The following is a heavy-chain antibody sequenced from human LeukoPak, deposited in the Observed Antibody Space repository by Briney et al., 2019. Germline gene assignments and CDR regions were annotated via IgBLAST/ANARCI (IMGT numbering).Heavy chain of an antibody. CDR1: GFTFSSYN. J-gene: IGHJ4*02. D-gene: IGHD3-22*01. CDR3: AKDQKDYYDSSGYI. Sequence: GGSLRLSCAASGFTFSSYNMNWVRQAPGKGLEWVSFISSGSSSISYADSVKGRFTISRDNAKNSLYLQMNSLRAEDTAVYYCAKDQKDYYDSSGYIWGQGTLVTVSS. CDR2: ISSGSSSI. V-gene: IGHV3-21*04.